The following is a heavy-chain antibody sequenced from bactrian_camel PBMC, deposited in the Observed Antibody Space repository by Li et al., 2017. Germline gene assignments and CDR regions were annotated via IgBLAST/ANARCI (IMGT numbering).Heavy chain of an antibody. CDR1: GPTYRAS. V-gene: IGHV3S53*01. D-gene: IGHD2*01. CDR2: ISTEGIT. J-gene: IGHJ4*01. Sequence: HVQLVESGGGSVEAGGSLRLSCAVSGPTYRASMAWYRQAAGKQREWVASISTEGITRYTDSVQGRFTVSEDKAEDTVYLIMNFLQPEDTCNYSCKTDSPTYRYCSGRGFVQSQGTQVTVS.